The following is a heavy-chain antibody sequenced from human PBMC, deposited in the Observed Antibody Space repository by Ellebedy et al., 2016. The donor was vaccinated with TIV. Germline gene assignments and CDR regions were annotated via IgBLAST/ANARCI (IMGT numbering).Heavy chain of an antibody. CDR3: ARTDPWQPIDD. CDR1: AASVSSTRYS. J-gene: IGHJ4*02. V-gene: IGHV4-39*01. Sequence: MPSETLSLTCSVSAASVSSTRYSWAWIRHPPGRGLEYIGSVYYSGSPYYNPSFKSRVTISADTSQNQFSLNLRTVTAPDTAVYYCARTDPWQPIDDWGQGILVSVSS. D-gene: IGHD2-21*02. CDR2: VYYSGSP.